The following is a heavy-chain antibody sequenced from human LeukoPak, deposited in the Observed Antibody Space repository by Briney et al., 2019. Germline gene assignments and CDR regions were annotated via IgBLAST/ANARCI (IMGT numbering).Heavy chain of an antibody. CDR1: GFTFSSYA. J-gene: IGHJ4*02. V-gene: IGHV3-64*01. CDR3: AIAAAATVLGY. CDR2: ISSNGGST. D-gene: IGHD6-13*01. Sequence: GGSLRLSCAASGFTFSSYAMHWVRQAPGKGLEYVSGISSNGGSTYYANSVKGRVTIYRDNSKNTLYLHMGSLRAEDMAVYYCAIAAAATVLGYWGQGTLVTVSS.